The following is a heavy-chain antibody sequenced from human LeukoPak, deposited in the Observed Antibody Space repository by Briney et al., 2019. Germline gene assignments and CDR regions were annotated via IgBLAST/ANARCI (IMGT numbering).Heavy chain of an antibody. J-gene: IGHJ6*03. D-gene: IGHD6-19*01. CDR2: IKSTTDGGAI. V-gene: IGHV3-15*01. Sequence: GGSLRLSCAASGFTFSDAWMSWVRQAPGKGLEWVGRIKSTTDGGAIHYAAPVRGRFTISRDDSKNTLYLQMSSLKTEDTAVYYCASLFGSGWRYFYYMDVWGKGTRSPSP. CDR3: ASLFGSGWRYFYYMDV. CDR1: GFTFSDAW.